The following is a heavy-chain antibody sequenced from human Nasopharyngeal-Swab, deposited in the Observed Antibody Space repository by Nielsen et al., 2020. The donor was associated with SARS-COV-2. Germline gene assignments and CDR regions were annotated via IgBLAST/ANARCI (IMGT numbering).Heavy chain of an antibody. CDR1: GGSISSYY. Sequence: SETLSLTCTVSGGSISSYYWSWIRQPPGKGLEWIGYIYYSGSTNYNPSLKSRVTISVDTSKNQFSLKLSSVTAADTAVYYCRVVPAAMWYYYYGMDVWGQGTTVTVSS. CDR3: RVVPAAMWYYYYGMDV. J-gene: IGHJ6*02. V-gene: IGHV4-59*01. CDR2: IYYSGST. D-gene: IGHD2-2*01.